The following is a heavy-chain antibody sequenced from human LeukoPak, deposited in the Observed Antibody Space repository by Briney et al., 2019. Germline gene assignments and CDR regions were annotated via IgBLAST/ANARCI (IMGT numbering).Heavy chain of an antibody. CDR1: GGSISSYY. V-gene: IGHV4-59*08. Sequence: SETLSLTCTVSGGSISSYYWSWIRQPPGKGLEWIGYIYYSGSTNYNPSLKSRVTISVDTSKNQFSLKLSSVTAADTAVYYCAGYSSSHYNFDYWGQGTLVTVSS. D-gene: IGHD6-13*01. CDR2: IYYSGST. J-gene: IGHJ4*02. CDR3: AGYSSSHYNFDY.